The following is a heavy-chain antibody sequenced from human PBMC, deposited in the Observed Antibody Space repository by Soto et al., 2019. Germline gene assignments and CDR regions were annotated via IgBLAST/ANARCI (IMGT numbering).Heavy chain of an antibody. CDR1: GYTFTGYY. D-gene: IGHD3-22*01. V-gene: IGHV1-2*02. CDR2: INPNSGGT. CDR3: AKDYYDSSGPTPY. J-gene: IGHJ4*02. Sequence: GASVKVSCKASGYTFTGYYMHWVRQAPGQGLEWMGWINPNSGGTNYAQKFRGRVTMTRDTSISTAYLELSRLRSDDTAVYYCAKDYYDSSGPTPYWGQGTLVTVSS.